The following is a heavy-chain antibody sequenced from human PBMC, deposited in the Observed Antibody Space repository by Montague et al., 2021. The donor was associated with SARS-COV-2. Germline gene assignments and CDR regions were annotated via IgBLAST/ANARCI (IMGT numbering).Heavy chain of an antibody. CDR2: IYYSGST. Sequence: SETLSLTCTVSGGSISSSSYYWGWIRQPPGKGLEWIGCIYYSGSTYYNPSLKSRVTISVDTSKNQLSLKLSSVTAADTAVYYCARDLNEDSSSGGFDFWGQGTPVTVSS. J-gene: IGHJ4*02. D-gene: IGHD6-6*01. V-gene: IGHV4-39*07. CDR1: GGSISSSSYY. CDR3: ARDLNEDSSSGGFDF.